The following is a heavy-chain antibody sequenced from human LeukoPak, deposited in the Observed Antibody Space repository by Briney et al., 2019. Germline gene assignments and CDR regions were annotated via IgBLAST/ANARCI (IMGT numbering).Heavy chain of an antibody. CDR2: INHSGST. CDR1: GGSFSGYY. J-gene: IGHJ4*02. D-gene: IGHD3-10*01. V-gene: IGHV4-34*01. CDR3: ARGLWFGELLYPYYFDY. Sequence: PSETLSLTCAVYGGSFSGYYWSWIRQPPGKGLEWIGEINHSGSTNYNPSLKSRVTISVDTSKNQFSLKLSSVTAADTAVYYRARGLWFGELLYPYYFDYWSQGTLVTVSS.